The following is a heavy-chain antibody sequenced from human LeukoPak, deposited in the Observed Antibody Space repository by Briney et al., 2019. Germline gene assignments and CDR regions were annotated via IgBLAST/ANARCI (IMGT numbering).Heavy chain of an antibody. V-gene: IGHV1-18*01. Sequence: GASVKVSCKASGYTFTSYGISWVRQAPGQGLEWMGWISAYNGNTNYAQKLQGRVTMTTDTSTSTVYMELRSLRSDDTAVYYCARDPLTRAYCGGDCYPPFDYWGQGTLVTVSS. J-gene: IGHJ4*02. D-gene: IGHD2-21*01. CDR2: ISAYNGNT. CDR3: ARDPLTRAYCGGDCYPPFDY. CDR1: GYTFTSYG.